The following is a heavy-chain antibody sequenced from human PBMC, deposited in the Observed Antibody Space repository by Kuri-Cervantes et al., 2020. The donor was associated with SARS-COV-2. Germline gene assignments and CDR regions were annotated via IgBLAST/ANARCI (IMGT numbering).Heavy chain of an antibody. Sequence: GESLKISCAASGFTFSSYSMNWVRQAPGKGPEWVSAISGSGGSTYYADSVKGRFTISRDNSKNTLYLQMNSLRAEDTAVYYCAKASVTAAAPFDYWGQGTLVTVSS. CDR3: AKASVTAAAPFDY. CDR1: GFTFSSYS. V-gene: IGHV3-23*01. CDR2: ISGSGGST. J-gene: IGHJ4*02. D-gene: IGHD6-13*01.